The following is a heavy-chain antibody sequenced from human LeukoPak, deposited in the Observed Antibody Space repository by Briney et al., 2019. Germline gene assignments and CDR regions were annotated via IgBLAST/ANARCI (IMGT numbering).Heavy chain of an antibody. J-gene: IGHJ6*03. CDR3: AGNYCSSTSCNYYYYYMDV. CDR2: INPNSGGT. CDR1: GYTFTGYY. D-gene: IGHD2-2*01. Sequence: ASVKVSCKASGYTFTGYYMHWVRQAPGQGLEWMGRINPNSGGTNYAQKFQGRVTMTRDTSISTAYMELSRLRSDYTAVYYCAGNYCSSTSCNYYYYYMDVWGKGTTVTVSS. V-gene: IGHV1-2*06.